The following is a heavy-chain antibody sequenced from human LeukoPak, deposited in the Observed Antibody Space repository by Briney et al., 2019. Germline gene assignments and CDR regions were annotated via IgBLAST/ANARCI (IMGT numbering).Heavy chain of an antibody. CDR2: IYYSGST. J-gene: IGHJ4*02. CDR1: GGSISSYY. Sequence: SETLSLTCTVSGGSISSYYWGWIRQPPGKGLEWIGYIYYSGSTNYNPSLKSRVTISVDTSKNQFSLKLSSVTAADTAVYYCARGTLLDDFWSGYYLRSPPLFDYWGQGTLVTVSS. CDR3: ARGTLLDDFWSGYYLRSPPLFDY. V-gene: IGHV4-59*01. D-gene: IGHD3-3*01.